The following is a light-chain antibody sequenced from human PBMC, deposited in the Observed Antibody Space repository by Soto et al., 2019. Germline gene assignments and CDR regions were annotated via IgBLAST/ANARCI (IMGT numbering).Light chain of an antibody. J-gene: IGKJ1*01. CDR1: DNIVHW. CDR3: QHYNSFSRT. CDR2: KAA. Sequence: DIQMTQSPSTLSASVGDRVAITCRASDNIVHWVAWYQQKPVKAPKLLIYKAANLADEVPSRFAGSGSGTDFTLTITRLQPDDVATCYCQHYNSFSRTFGQGTKVDIK. V-gene: IGKV1-5*03.